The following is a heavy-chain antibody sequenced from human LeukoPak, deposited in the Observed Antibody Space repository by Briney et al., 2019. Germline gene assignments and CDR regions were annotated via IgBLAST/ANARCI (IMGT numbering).Heavy chain of an antibody. Sequence: ASVKVSCKASGYTFTGYYMHWVRQAPGQGLEWMGWIDPNSGGTNYAQKFQGRVTMTRDTSISTAYMELSRLRSDDTAVYYCARAWGLYYDFWSGSYYMDVWGKGTTVTVSS. CDR1: GYTFTGYY. CDR2: IDPNSGGT. D-gene: IGHD3-3*01. V-gene: IGHV1-2*02. CDR3: ARAWGLYYDFWSGSYYMDV. J-gene: IGHJ6*03.